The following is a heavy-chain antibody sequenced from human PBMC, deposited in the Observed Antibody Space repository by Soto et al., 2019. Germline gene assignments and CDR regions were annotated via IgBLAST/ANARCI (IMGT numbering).Heavy chain of an antibody. CDR3: ARLGSSSWSPGFYYGMDV. CDR1: GYSFTSYW. J-gene: IGHJ6*02. V-gene: IGHV5-51*01. Sequence: GESLMISCKGSGYSFTSYWIGWVRQMPGKGLEWMGIIYPGDSDTRYSPSFQGQVTISADKSISTAYLQWSSLKASDTAMYYCARLGSSSWSPGFYYGMDVWGQGTTVTVSS. CDR2: IYPGDSDT. D-gene: IGHD6-13*01.